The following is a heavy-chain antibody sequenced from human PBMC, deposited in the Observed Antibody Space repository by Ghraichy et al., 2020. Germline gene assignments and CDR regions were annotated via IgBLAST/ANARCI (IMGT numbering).Heavy chain of an antibody. D-gene: IGHD6-19*01. CDR3: VGISGWAGLMDV. CDR1: GFTVSAYW. Sequence: GGSLRLSCAASGFTVSAYWRSWVRQAPGKGLEWVASIKQDGSDQYYVDSVMGRFIISKDTANNSLYLQMNSLRAGDTALYYCVGISGWAGLMDVWGQGTTVTVSS. CDR2: IKQDGSDQ. J-gene: IGHJ6*02. V-gene: IGHV3-7*03.